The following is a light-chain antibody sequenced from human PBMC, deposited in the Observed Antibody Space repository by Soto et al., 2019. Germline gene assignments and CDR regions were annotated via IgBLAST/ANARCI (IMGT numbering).Light chain of an antibody. CDR1: SSDVGGYNY. CDR3: SSYAGSYTVI. CDR2: DVS. J-gene: IGLJ2*01. Sequence: QSALTQPRSVSGSPGQSVTISCTGTSSDVGGYNYVSWYQQHPDKVPKLMIYDVSKRPSGVPDRFSGSKSGNTASLTISGLQAEDEADYYCSSYAGSYTVIFGGGTKLTVL. V-gene: IGLV2-11*01.